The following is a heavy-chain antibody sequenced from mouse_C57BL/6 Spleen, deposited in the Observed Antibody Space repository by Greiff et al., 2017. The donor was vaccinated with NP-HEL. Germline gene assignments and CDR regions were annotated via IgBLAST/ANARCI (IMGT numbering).Heavy chain of an antibody. CDR3: ARSPYYYGSSYWGFDV. CDR2: ILPGSGST. V-gene: IGHV1-9*01. J-gene: IGHJ1*03. CDR1: GYTFTGYW. Sequence: KLSCKATGYTFTGYWIEWVKQRPGHGLEWIGEILPGSGSTNYNEKFKGKATFTADTSSNTAYMQLSSLTTEDSAIYYCARSPYYYGSSYWGFDVWGTGTTVTVSS. D-gene: IGHD1-1*01.